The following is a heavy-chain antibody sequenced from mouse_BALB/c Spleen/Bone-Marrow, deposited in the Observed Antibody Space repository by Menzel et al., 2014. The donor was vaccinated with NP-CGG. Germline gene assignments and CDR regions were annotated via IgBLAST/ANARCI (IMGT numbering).Heavy chain of an antibody. J-gene: IGHJ3*01. CDR2: INNNGGDT. V-gene: IGHV5-6-3*01. CDR3: ARGYDYSSWFAY. D-gene: IGHD2-4*01. CDR1: GFTFSSYG. Sequence: EVQGVESGGGLVQPGGSLKLSCAASGFTFSSYGMSWVRQTPDKRLEMIATINNNGGDTYYPDSVKGRFTISRDNARNTLYLQMSILKSEDTAMYYCARGYDYSSWFAYWGQGTLVTVS.